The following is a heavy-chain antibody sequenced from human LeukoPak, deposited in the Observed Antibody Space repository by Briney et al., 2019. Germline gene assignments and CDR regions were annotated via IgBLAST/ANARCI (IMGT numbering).Heavy chain of an antibody. D-gene: IGHD3/OR15-3a*01. CDR1: GGPFDNYP. V-gene: IGHV1-69*02. CDR3: ARRTDRVDDAFDV. J-gene: IGHJ3*01. CDR2: IIPSLNRA. Sequence: ASVKISCKSSGGPFDNYPIHWVRQAPGQGLEWMGRIIPSLNRANYAQIRVTITADKSTATAYMELSGLRYEDTAVYYCARRTDRVDDAFDVWGQGTMVTVSS.